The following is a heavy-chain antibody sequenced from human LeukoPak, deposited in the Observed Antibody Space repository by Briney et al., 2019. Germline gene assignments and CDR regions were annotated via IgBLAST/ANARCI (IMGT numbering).Heavy chain of an antibody. D-gene: IGHD6-13*01. CDR3: ARRSSSWYNIRGFHY. J-gene: IGHJ4*02. V-gene: IGHV4-34*01. Sequence: NPSETLSLTCAVYGGSFSGYYWSWIRQPPGKGLEWIGEINHSGSTNYNPSLKSRVTISVDTSKNQFSLKLSSVTAADTAVYYCARRSSSWYNIRGFHYWGQGTLVTVSS. CDR1: GGSFSGYY. CDR2: INHSGST.